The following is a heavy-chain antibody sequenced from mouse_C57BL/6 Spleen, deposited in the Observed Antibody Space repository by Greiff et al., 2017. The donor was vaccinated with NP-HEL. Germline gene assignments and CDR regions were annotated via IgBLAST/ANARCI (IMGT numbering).Heavy chain of an antibody. Sequence: VQLQQSGPGLVQPSQSLSITCTVSGFSLTSYGVHWVRQSPGKGLEWLGVIWSGGSTDYNAAFISRLSISKDNSKSQVFFKMNSLQADDTAIYYCARKGFNYYGSSYDAMDYWGQGTSVTVSS. J-gene: IGHJ4*01. V-gene: IGHV2-2*01. CDR1: GFSLTSYG. D-gene: IGHD1-1*01. CDR2: IWSGGST. CDR3: ARKGFNYYGSSYDAMDY.